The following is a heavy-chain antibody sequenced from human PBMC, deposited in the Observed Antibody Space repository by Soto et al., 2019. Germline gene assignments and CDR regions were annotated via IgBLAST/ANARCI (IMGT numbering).Heavy chain of an antibody. V-gene: IGHV4-39*07. D-gene: IGHD1-26*01. J-gene: IGHJ3*02. CDR1: GGSISSSSYF. Sequence: PSETLSLTCTVSGGSISSSSYFWGWIRQPPGKGLEWIGSMYYSGSTYYNPSLKSRVTMSVDTSKNQFSLKLSSVTAADTAVYYCAREFFSGSYFILGAFDIWGQGTMGTVSS. CDR2: MYYSGST. CDR3: AREFFSGSYFILGAFDI.